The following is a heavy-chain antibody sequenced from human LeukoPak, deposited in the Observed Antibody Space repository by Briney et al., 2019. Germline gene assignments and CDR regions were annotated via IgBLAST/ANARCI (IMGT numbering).Heavy chain of an antibody. Sequence: SETPSLTCAVSIESFSGYYWTWIRQPPGKGLEWIGETTHSGSTNYNPSLKSRVTISVDTSKNQFSLKLSSLIAADTAVYYCARARGDLSLDYWGRGTPVAVSS. CDR1: IESFSGYY. J-gene: IGHJ4*02. CDR2: TTHSGST. V-gene: IGHV4-34*01. D-gene: IGHD2-21*02. CDR3: ARARGDLSLDY.